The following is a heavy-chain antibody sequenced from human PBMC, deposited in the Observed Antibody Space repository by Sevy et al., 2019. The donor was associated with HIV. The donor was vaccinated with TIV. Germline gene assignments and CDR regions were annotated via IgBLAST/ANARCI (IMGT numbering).Heavy chain of an antibody. CDR1: GYTFTSYD. CDR2: MNPNSGNT. J-gene: IGHJ6*02. D-gene: IGHD5-18*01. V-gene: IGHV1-8*01. CDR3: AREQSNIAMVLLSILHTYYYYGIDV. Sequence: ASVKVYCKASGYTFTSYDINWVRQATGQGLEWMGWMNPNSGNTGYAQKFQGRVTMTRNTSISTAYMELSSLRSEDTAVYYCAREQSNIAMVLLSILHTYYYYGIDVRGQGTTVTVSS.